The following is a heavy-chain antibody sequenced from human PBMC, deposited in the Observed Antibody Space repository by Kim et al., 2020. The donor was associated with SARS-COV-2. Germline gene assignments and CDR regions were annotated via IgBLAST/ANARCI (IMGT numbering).Heavy chain of an antibody. V-gene: IGHV3-30*04. CDR2: ISYDGSNK. Sequence: GGSLRLSCAASGFTFSSYAMHWVRQAPGKGLEWVAVISYDGSNKYYADSVKGRFTISRDNSKNTLYLQMNSLRAEDTAVYYCARGVWGYCGGDCYDFDYWGQGTLVTVSS. CDR3: ARGVWGYCGGDCYDFDY. D-gene: IGHD2-21*02. J-gene: IGHJ4*02. CDR1: GFTFSSYA.